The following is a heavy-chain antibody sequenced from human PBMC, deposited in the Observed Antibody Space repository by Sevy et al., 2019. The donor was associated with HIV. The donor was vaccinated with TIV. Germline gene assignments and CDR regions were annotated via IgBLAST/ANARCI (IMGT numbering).Heavy chain of an antibody. V-gene: IGHV4-30-4*01. D-gene: IGHD2-15*01. CDR2: IYYSGST. CDR3: ARSSLDIVVVVAASGAFDI. Sequence: SETLSLTCTVSGGSISSGDYYWSWIRQPPGKGLEWIGYIYYSGSTYYNPSLKSRVTISVDTSKNQFSLKLSSVTAADTAVYYCARSSLDIVVVVAASGAFDIWGQGTMVTVSS. J-gene: IGHJ3*02. CDR1: GGSISSGDYY.